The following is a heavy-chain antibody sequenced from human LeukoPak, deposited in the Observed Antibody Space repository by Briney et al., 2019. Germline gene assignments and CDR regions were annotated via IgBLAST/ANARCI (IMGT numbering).Heavy chain of an antibody. D-gene: IGHD3-3*01. V-gene: IGHV5-51*01. CDR3: ARRFYDFWSGEGWFDP. J-gene: IGHJ5*02. Sequence: ESLKISCKGSGYSFTSYWIGWVRQMPGKGLEWMGIIYPGDSDTRYSPSFQGQVTISADKSISTAYLQWSSLKASDTAMYYCARRFYDFWSGEGWFDPWGQGTLVTVSS. CDR1: GYSFTSYW. CDR2: IYPGDSDT.